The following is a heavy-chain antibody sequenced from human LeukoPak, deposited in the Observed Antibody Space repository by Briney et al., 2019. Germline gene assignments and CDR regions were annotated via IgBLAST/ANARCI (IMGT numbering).Heavy chain of an antibody. CDR3: AKDGNYYYDSSGYALDY. V-gene: IGHV3-30*18. J-gene: IGHJ4*02. CDR1: GCTFSSYG. D-gene: IGHD3-22*01. CDR2: ISYDGSNK. Sequence: PGRSLRLSCAASGCTFSSYGMHWVRQAPGKGLEWVAVISYDGSNKYYADSVKGRFTISRDNSKNTLYLQMNSLRAEDTAVYYCAKDGNYYYDSSGYALDYWGQGTLVTVSS.